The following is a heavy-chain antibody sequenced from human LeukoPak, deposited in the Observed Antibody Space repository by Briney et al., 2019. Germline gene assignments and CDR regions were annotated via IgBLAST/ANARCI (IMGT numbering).Heavy chain of an antibody. CDR1: GYTFTSYY. CDR2: INPSGGST. CDR3: ARDGYCSSTSCYPYYYYMDV. J-gene: IGHJ6*03. V-gene: IGHV1-46*01. D-gene: IGHD2-2*03. Sequence: ASVKVSCKASGYTFTSYYVHWVRQAPGQGLEWMGIINPSGGSTSYAQKFQGRVTMTRDTSTSTVYMELSSLRSEDTAVYYCARDGYCSSTSCYPYYYYMDVWGKGTTVTVSS.